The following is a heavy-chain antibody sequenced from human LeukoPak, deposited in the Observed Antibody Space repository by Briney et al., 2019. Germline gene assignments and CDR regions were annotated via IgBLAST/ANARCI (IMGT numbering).Heavy chain of an antibody. D-gene: IGHD3-22*01. Sequence: SETLSLTCAVYGGSFSGYYWSWIRQPPGKGLEWIGEINHSGSTYYNPSLKSRVTISVDTSKNQFSLKLSSVTAADTAVYYCATRYDSSGYYYGGFDYWGQGTLVTVSS. J-gene: IGHJ4*02. CDR3: ATRYDSSGYYYGGFDY. CDR1: GGSFSGYY. V-gene: IGHV4-34*01. CDR2: INHSGST.